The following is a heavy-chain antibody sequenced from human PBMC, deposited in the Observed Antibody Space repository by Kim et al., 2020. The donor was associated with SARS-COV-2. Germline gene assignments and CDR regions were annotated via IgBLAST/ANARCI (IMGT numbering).Heavy chain of an antibody. J-gene: IGHJ5*02. V-gene: IGHV4-59*13. CDR3: ARDDPRSGFDP. CDR2: IYYSGST. CDR1: GGSISSYY. Sequence: SETLSLTCTVSGGSISSYYWSWIRQPPGKGLEWIGYIYYSGSTNYNPSLKSRVTISVDTSKNQFSLKLSSVTAADTAVYYCARDDPRSGFDPWGQGTLVTVSS.